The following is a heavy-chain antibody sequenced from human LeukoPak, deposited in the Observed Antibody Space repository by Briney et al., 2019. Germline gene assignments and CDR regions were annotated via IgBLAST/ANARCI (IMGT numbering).Heavy chain of an antibody. Sequence: PSETLSLTCAVSGYSISSGYYWGWTRQPPGKGLEWIGSIYHSGSTYYNPSLKSRVTISVDTSKNQFSLKLSSVTAADTAVYYCARDRGQWLAIYYFDYWGQGTLVTVSS. D-gene: IGHD6-19*01. CDR1: GYSISSGYY. J-gene: IGHJ4*02. CDR2: IYHSGST. CDR3: ARDRGQWLAIYYFDY. V-gene: IGHV4-38-2*02.